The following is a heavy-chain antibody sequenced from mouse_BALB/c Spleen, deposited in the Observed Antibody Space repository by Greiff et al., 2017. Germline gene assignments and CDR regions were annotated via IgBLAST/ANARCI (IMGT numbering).Heavy chain of an antibody. CDR1: GYSFTSYW. CDR2: IYPGNSDT. D-gene: IGHD2-10*02. Sequence: VHVKQSGTVLARPGASVKMSCKASGYSFTSYWMHWVKQRPGQGLEWIGAIYPGNSDTSYNQKFKGKAKLTAVTSASTAYMELSSLTNEDSAVYYCTRGGYGNYGWYFDVWGAGTTVTVSS. J-gene: IGHJ1*01. V-gene: IGHV1-5*01. CDR3: TRGGYGNYGWYFDV.